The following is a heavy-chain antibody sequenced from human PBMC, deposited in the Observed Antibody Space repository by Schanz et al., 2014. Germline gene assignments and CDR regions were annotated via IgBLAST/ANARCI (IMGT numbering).Heavy chain of an antibody. V-gene: IGHV3-53*01. CDR3: AKWEDIVPEPEPMRGWFDS. Sequence: DVQLVDSGGGLVQPGGSLRLSCAASGFTVSNSYIHWVRQAPGKGLEWVSTIYSSGSTYYADSVRGRFTISRDNSRATLFLQMDSLRAADTAFYYCAKWEDIVPEPEPMRGWFDSWGQGILVTVSS. CDR2: IYSSGST. CDR1: GFTVSNSY. J-gene: IGHJ5*01. D-gene: IGHD2-8*01.